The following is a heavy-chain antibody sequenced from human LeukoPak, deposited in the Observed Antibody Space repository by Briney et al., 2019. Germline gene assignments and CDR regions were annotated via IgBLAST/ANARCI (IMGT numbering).Heavy chain of an antibody. CDR2: ISYDGSNT. J-gene: IGHJ4*02. Sequence: GGSLRLPCAASGFTFSTYWMSWVRQAPGKGLEWVAVISYDGSNTYYADSVKGRFTISRDNSKNTLYLQMNSLRAEDTAVYYCARDVVRYSGYDYGIIDYWGQGTLVTVSS. V-gene: IGHV3-30*03. CDR1: GFTFSTYW. CDR3: ARDVVRYSGYDYGIIDY. D-gene: IGHD5-12*01.